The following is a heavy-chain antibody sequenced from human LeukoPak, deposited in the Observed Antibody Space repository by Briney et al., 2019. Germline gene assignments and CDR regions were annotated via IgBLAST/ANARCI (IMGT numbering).Heavy chain of an antibody. D-gene: IGHD6-13*01. J-gene: IGHJ5*02. CDR3: ARHGMSSSWSWFDP. V-gene: IGHV4-39*01. CDR2: IYYSGST. Sequence: SETLSLTCTVSGGSISSSSYYWGWIRQPPGKGLEWIGSIYYSGSTYYNPSLKSRVTISVDTSKNQFSLKLSSVTAADTAVYYCARHGMSSSWSWFDPWGQGTLVTVSS. CDR1: GGSISSSSYY.